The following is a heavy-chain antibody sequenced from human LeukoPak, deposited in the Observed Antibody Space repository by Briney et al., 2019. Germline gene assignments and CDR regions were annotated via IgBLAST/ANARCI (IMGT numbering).Heavy chain of an antibody. Sequence: GASVKVSCKASGYTFTSYGISWVRQAPGQGLEWMGWISAYNGNTNYAQKLQGRVTMTTDTSTSTAYMELRSLRSDDTAVYYCARQAGLLWFGEFIHYFDYWGQGTLVTVSS. CDR3: ARQAGLLWFGEFIHYFDY. CDR2: ISAYNGNT. D-gene: IGHD3-10*01. CDR1: GYTFTSYG. V-gene: IGHV1-18*01. J-gene: IGHJ4*02.